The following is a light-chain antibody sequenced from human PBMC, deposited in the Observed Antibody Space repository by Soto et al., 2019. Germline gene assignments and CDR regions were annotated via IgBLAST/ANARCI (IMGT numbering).Light chain of an antibody. V-gene: IGLV2-14*01. CDR2: EVS. J-gene: IGLJ2*01. CDR1: SSDVGRHNY. Sequence: QSVLTQPASVSGSPGQSITISCTGTSSDVGRHNYVSWYQQHPGKGPKLMIFEVSNRPSGVSNRFSGSKSGNTASLTISGLQAEDEADYYCSSYTKSTTPIFGGGTKLTVL. CDR3: SSYTKSTTPI.